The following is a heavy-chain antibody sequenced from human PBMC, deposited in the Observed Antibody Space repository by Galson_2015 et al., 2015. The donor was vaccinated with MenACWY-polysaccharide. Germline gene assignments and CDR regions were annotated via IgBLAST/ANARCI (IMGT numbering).Heavy chain of an antibody. V-gene: IGHV3-33*05. J-gene: IGHJ3*02. CDR1: GLTFRSSV. CDR3: ARESSRIVFHAFDI. D-gene: IGHD6-19*01. Sequence: SLRLSCAASGLTFRSSVMHWVRQAPGKGLEWVALIQNVGSPKAYADSVKGRFTISRDNSKNTLYLEMNSLRAEDTAVYYCARESSRIVFHAFDIWGQGTMVTVSS. CDR2: IQNVGSPK.